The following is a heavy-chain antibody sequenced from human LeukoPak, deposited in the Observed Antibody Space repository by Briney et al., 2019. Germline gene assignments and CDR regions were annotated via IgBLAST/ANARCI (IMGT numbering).Heavy chain of an antibody. Sequence: ASVKVSCKASEYTFTSYDINWLRQAPGQGLEWMGWFNPENGNTNYAQKVQGRVTMTADTSTSTSYMELRSLRSDDTAVYYCAREHSSRWDQFDYWGQGILVTVSS. CDR2: FNPENGNT. CDR3: AREHSSRWDQFDY. D-gene: IGHD6-13*01. CDR1: EYTFTSYD. J-gene: IGHJ4*02. V-gene: IGHV1-18*01.